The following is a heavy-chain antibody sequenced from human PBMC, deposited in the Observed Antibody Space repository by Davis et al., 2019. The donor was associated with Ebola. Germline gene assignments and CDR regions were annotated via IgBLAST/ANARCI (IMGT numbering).Heavy chain of an antibody. Sequence: LETLSLTCAVYGGSFSGYYWSWIRQSPGKGLEWMGEVNDSGGTNYNPSLKSRVNISADTSKNQFSLKLNSVTAADTAVYYCTRTTRDSGWFIDFWGRGTRVTVSS. D-gene: IGHD6-19*01. V-gene: IGHV4-34*01. CDR1: GGSFSGYY. CDR3: TRTTRDSGWFIDF. J-gene: IGHJ4*02. CDR2: VNDSGGT.